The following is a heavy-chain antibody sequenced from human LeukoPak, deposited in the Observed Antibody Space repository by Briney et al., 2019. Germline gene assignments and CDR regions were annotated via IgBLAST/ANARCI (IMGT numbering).Heavy chain of an antibody. D-gene: IGHD4-23*01. V-gene: IGHV3-23*01. J-gene: IGHJ4*02. CDR1: GFTFSTYS. CDR2: ISGSGAGT. CDR3: AKPLTYGGNAAADFDY. Sequence: GGSLRLSCAASGFTFSTYSMNWVRQAPGKGLEWVSTISGSGAGTYYADSVKGRFTISRDNSKNTLNLQMNSLRADDTAIYYCAKPLTYGGNAAADFDYWGQGTLVTVSS.